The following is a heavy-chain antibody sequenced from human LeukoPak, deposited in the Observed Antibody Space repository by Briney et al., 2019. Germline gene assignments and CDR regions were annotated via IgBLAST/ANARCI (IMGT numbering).Heavy chain of an antibody. J-gene: IGHJ4*02. CDR2: INPSGGST. CDR1: GYTFTSYY. D-gene: IGHD3-22*01. V-gene: IGHV1-46*01. Sequence: ASVKVSCTASGYTFTSYYMHWVRQAPGQGLEWMGIINPSGGSTSYAQKFQGRVTMTRDTSTSTVYMELSSLRSEDTAVYYCARDARTSYDSSGYYFDYWGQGTLVTDSS. CDR3: ARDARTSYDSSGYYFDY.